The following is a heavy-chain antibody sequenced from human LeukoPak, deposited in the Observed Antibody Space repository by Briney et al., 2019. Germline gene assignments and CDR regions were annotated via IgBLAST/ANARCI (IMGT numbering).Heavy chain of an antibody. CDR2: IYYSGST. CDR3: ARVPIGYCSSTSCSHFDY. Sequence: SETLSPTCTVSGGSISSGGYYWSWIRQHPGKGLEWIGYIYYSGSTYYNPSLKSRVTISVDTSKNKFSLKLSSVTAADTAVYYCARVPIGYCSSTSCSHFDYWGQGTLVTVSS. D-gene: IGHD2-2*01. V-gene: IGHV4-31*03. J-gene: IGHJ4*02. CDR1: GGSISSGGYY.